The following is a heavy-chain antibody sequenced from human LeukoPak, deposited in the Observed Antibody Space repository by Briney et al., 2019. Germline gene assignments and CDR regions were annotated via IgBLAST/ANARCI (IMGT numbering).Heavy chain of an antibody. CDR1: GYNFITYP. Sequence: ASVKVSCKASGYNFITYPLIWVRQAPGQGLEWMGRISPYNDNTDLAQNLQGRVTMTTDTSTSTAYMELRGLTSDDTAVYYCARGTLYCNSTICPGDYWGQGTLVIVSS. D-gene: IGHD2-2*01. J-gene: IGHJ4*02. V-gene: IGHV1-18*01. CDR3: ARGTLYCNSTICPGDY. CDR2: ISPYNDNT.